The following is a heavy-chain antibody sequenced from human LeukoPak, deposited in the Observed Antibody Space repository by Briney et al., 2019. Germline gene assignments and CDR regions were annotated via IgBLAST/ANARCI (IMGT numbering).Heavy chain of an antibody. J-gene: IGHJ4*02. CDR2: IIPIFGIA. V-gene: IGHV1-69*04. Sequence: ASVKVSCKASGGTFSSYAISWVRQAPGQGLEWMGRIIPIFGIANYAQKFQGRVTITADKSTTTAYMELSSLRSEDTAVYYCARDLPESRENVRIAPRAFDYWGQGTLVTVSS. CDR1: GGTFSSYA. D-gene: IGHD6-6*01. CDR3: ARDLPESRENVRIAPRAFDY.